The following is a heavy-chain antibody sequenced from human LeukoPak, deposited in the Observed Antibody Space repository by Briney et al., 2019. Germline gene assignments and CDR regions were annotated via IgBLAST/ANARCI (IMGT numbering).Heavy chain of an antibody. CDR3: ARSTRITMVRGVPPFDY. CDR1: RFYFSTYD. CDR2: IKQDGSEK. Sequence: GGSLRLSCTASRFYFSTYDMNWVRQVPGKGLEWVANIKQDGSEKYYVDSAKGRFTISRDNAKNSLYLQMNSLRAEDTAVYYCARSTRITMVRGVPPFDYWGQGTLVTVSS. V-gene: IGHV3-7*01. D-gene: IGHD3-10*01. J-gene: IGHJ4*02.